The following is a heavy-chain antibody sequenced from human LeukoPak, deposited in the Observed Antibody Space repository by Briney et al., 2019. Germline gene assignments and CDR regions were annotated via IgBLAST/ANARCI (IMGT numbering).Heavy chain of an antibody. Sequence: SETLSLTCTVSGGSISSSSYYWGWIRQPPGKGLEWIGSIYYSGSTYYNPSLKSRVTISVDTSKNQFSLKLSSVTAADTAVYYCASLSYCGGDCYFFDYWGQGTLVTVSS. CDR1: GGSISSSSYY. V-gene: IGHV4-39*07. CDR3: ASLSYCGGDCYFFDY. D-gene: IGHD2-21*02. J-gene: IGHJ4*02. CDR2: IYYSGST.